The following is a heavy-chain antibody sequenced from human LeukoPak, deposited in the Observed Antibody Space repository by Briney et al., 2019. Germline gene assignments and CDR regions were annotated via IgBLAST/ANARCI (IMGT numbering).Heavy chain of an antibody. V-gene: IGHV4-30-4*01. CDR3: ARVGSGSYSRFDY. D-gene: IGHD3-10*01. Sequence: SETLSLTCTVSGGSISRGDYYWSWIRQPPGKGLEWIGYIYYSGSAYYNPSLKSRVTISVDTSKNQFSLKLSSVTAADTAVYYCARVGSGSYSRFDYWGQGTLVTVSS. CDR1: GGSISRGDYY. J-gene: IGHJ4*02. CDR2: IYYSGSA.